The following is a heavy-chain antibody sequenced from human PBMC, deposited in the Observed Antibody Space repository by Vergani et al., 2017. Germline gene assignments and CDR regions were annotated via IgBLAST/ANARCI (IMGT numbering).Heavy chain of an antibody. CDR3: AKSPYYYDSSGLPNLDY. CDR1: GFTFSSYG. D-gene: IGHD3-22*01. Sequence: QVQLVESGGGVVQPGRSLRLSCAASGFTFSSYGMHWVRQAPGKGLEWVAVISYDGSNKYYADSVKGRFTISRDNSKNTLYLQMNSLRAEDTAGYDCAKSPYYYDSSGLPNLDYWGQGTLVTVSS. CDR2: ISYDGSNK. J-gene: IGHJ4*02. V-gene: IGHV3-30*18.